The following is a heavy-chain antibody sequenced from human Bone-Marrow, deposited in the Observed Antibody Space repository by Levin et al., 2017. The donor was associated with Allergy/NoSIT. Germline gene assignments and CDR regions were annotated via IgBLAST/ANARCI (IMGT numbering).Heavy chain of an antibody. CDR1: GGSISSETHH. CDR3: ARHMGSDLQYYYYGLDV. D-gene: IGHD3-10*01. V-gene: IGHV4-39*01. Sequence: KSSETLSLTCTVSGGSISSETHHWGWIRQPPGKGLEWIGTIYYSGSTSYNPSLKSRVTISIETSRNHFSLKLSAVTAADTAVYYCARHMGSDLQYYYYGLDVWGQGTTVTVSS. J-gene: IGHJ6*02. CDR2: IYYSGST.